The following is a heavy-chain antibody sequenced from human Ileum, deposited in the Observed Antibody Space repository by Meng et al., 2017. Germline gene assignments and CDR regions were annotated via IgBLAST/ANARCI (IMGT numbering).Heavy chain of an antibody. CDR3: VRVDWNDVDH. V-gene: IGHV3-73*01. D-gene: IGHD1-1*01. Sequence: GESLKISCAASGFTFSVSSMHWVRQASGKGLEWVGRIHNKANSYATAYPASVKGRFTVSRDDSKNTAYLQMNSLKTEDTAVYYCVRVDWNDVDHWGQGTLVTVSS. J-gene: IGHJ5*02. CDR1: GFTFSVSS. CDR2: IHNKANSYAT.